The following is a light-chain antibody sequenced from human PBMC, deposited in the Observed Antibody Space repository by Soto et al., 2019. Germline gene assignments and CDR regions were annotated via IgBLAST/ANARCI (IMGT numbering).Light chain of an antibody. V-gene: IGLV3-1*01. CDR2: QDR. Sequence: VLTQPPSVSVSPGQTASITCSGDKLGDKYACWYQQKPGQSPVLVIYQDRKRPSGIPERFSGSNSGNTATLTISGTQAMDEADYYCQAWDSSTNYVFGTGTKVTVL. CDR3: QAWDSSTNYV. CDR1: KLGDKY. J-gene: IGLJ1*01.